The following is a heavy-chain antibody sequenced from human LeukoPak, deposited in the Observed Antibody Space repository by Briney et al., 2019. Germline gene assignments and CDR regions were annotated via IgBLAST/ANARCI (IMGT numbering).Heavy chain of an antibody. CDR3: ASYCGGDCYFDY. CDR1: GGSSSSGDYY. V-gene: IGHV4-30-4*01. Sequence: SHTLSLTCTVSGGSSSSGDYYWSWLRQPPGKGQEWIGYIYYSGSTYYNPSLKSRVTISVDTSKNQFSLKLSSVTAADTAVYYCASYCGGDCYFDYWGQGTLVTVSS. D-gene: IGHD2-21*02. CDR2: IYYSGST. J-gene: IGHJ4*02.